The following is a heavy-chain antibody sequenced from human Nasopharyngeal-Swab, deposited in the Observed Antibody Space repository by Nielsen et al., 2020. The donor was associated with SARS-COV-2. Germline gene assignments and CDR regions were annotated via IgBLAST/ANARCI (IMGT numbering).Heavy chain of an antibody. V-gene: IGHV5-51*01. CDR2: IYPGDSDT. D-gene: IGHD3-3*01. Sequence: GGSLRLSCKGSGYSFTSYWIGWVRQMPGKGLEWMGIIYPGDSDTRNSPSFQGQVTISADKSISTAYLQWSSLKASDTAMYYCARLEYDFWSGSDNWFDPWGQGTLVTVSS. J-gene: IGHJ5*02. CDR1: GYSFTSYW. CDR3: ARLEYDFWSGSDNWFDP.